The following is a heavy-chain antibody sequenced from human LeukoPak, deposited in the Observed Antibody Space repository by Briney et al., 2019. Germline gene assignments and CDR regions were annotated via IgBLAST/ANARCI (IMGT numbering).Heavy chain of an antibody. CDR1: GGSISGFY. CDR2: IHYSGNT. CDR3: ARDIPADL. V-gene: IGHV4-59*01. J-gene: IGHJ5*02. Sequence: SETLSLTCTVSGGSISGFYWSWTRQPPGKGLEWIGYIHYSGNTNYNPSLKSRVNISLDTSENQFSLRLSSVTAADTAVYFCARDIPADLWGQGTRLTVSS.